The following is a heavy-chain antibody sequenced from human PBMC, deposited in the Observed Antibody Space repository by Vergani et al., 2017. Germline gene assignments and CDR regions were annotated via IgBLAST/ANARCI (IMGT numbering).Heavy chain of an antibody. CDR3: ARDRPAPPGVGSWGFDY. CDR1: GGTFSSYA. J-gene: IGHJ4*02. Sequence: QVQLVQSGAEVKKPGSSVKVSCKASGGTFSSYAISWVRQAPGQGLEWMGGIIPIFGTANYAQKFQGRVTITADESTSTAYMELSSLRSEDTAVYYCARDRPAPPGVGSWGFDYWGQGTLVTVSS. CDR2: IIPIFGTA. D-gene: IGHD2-8*01. V-gene: IGHV1-69*01.